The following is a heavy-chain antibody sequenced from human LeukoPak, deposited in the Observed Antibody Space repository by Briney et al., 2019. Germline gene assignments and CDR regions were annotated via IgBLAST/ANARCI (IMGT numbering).Heavy chain of an antibody. CDR1: GGSISSYY. D-gene: IGHD5-18*01. V-gene: IGHV4-39*01. CDR2: IYYSGST. CDR3: ARLYVDTAMLFVPLDY. Sequence: KTSETLSLTCTVSGGSISSYYWGWIRQPPGKGLEWIASIYYSGSTYYNPSLKSRVTISVDTSKNQFSLKLSSVTAADTSVYYCARLYVDTAMLFVPLDYWGQGTLVTVSS. J-gene: IGHJ4*02.